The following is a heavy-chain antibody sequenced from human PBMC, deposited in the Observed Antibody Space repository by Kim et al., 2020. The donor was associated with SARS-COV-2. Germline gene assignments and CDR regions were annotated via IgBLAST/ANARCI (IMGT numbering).Heavy chain of an antibody. CDR3: ARGSFSLDVVAVHFVVFDY. Sequence: RVTIAVDTSKNQFSLKLSSVTAADTAVYYCARGSFSLDVVAVHFVVFDYWGQGTLVTVSS. D-gene: IGHD2-15*01. J-gene: IGHJ4*02. V-gene: IGHV4-34*01.